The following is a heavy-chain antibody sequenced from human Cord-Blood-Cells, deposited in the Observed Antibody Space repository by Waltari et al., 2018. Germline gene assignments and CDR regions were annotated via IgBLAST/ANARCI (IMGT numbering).Heavy chain of an antibody. CDR3: VRWENIVAAQYYYGMDV. CDR1: GFTFSSYG. J-gene: IGHJ6*02. Sequence: QVQLVESGGGVVQPGRSLRLSCAASGFTFSSYGMHWVRQAPGKGLEWVAVIWYDGSNKYYADSVKGRFTISRDNSKNTLYLQMNSLRAEDTAVYYCVRWENIVAAQYYYGMDVWGQGTTVTVSS. V-gene: IGHV3-33*01. CDR2: IWYDGSNK. D-gene: IGHD5-12*01.